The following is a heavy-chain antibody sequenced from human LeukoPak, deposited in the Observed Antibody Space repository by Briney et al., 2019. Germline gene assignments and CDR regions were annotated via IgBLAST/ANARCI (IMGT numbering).Heavy chain of an antibody. D-gene: IGHD2-8*01. V-gene: IGHV4-34*01. CDR2: INHSGST. J-gene: IGHJ4*02. Sequence: PSETLSLTCAVYGGSFSGYYWSWIRQPPGKGLEWIGEINHSGSTNYNPSLKSRVTISVDTSKNQFSLKLSSVTAADTAVYYCARPADGHVDYWGLGTLVTVSS. CDR1: GGSFSGYY. CDR3: ARPADGHVDY.